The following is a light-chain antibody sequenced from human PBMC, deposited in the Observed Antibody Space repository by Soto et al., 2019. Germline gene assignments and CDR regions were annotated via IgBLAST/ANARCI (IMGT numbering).Light chain of an antibody. Sequence: DIQLTQSPSFLSASVGDRVTITCRASQGISSYLAWYQQKPGKAPNLLIYAASTLQTGVPSRFSGSGSGTEFPLTISSLEPEDFATYFCQQLNSYPLTFGQGTKVEIK. V-gene: IGKV1-9*01. CDR3: QQLNSYPLT. CDR1: QGISSY. J-gene: IGKJ1*01. CDR2: AAS.